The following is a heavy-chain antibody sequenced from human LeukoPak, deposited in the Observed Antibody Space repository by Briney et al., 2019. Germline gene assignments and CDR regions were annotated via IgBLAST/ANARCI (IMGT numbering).Heavy chain of an antibody. V-gene: IGHV4-31*03. CDR2: IYYSGST. CDR3: AREDDSSGSLDY. Sequence: SQTLSLTCTVSDGSISSGGYYWSWIRQHPGKGLEWIGYIYYSGSTYYNPSLKSRVTISVDPSKNQFSLKLSSVTAADTAVYYCAREDDSSGSLDYWGQGTLVTVSS. CDR1: DGSISSGGYY. D-gene: IGHD3-22*01. J-gene: IGHJ4*02.